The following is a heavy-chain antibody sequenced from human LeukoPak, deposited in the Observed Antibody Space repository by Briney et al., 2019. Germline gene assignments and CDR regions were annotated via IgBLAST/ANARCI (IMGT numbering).Heavy chain of an antibody. CDR2: IYYSGST. V-gene: IGHV4-59*01. D-gene: IGHD3-10*01. CDR1: GGSISSYY. CDR3: ARRGPNWFDP. J-gene: IGHJ5*02. Sequence: SETLSLTCTVSGGSISSYYWSWIRQPPGKGLEWIGYIYYSGSTNYNPSLKSRGTISVDTSKNQFSLKLSSVTAADTAVYYCARRGPNWFDPWGQGTLVTVSS.